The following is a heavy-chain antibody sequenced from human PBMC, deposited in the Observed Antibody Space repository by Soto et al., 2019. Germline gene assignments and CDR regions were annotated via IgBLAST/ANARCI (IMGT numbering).Heavy chain of an antibody. CDR3: ASGYYDSSGYYYFEY. J-gene: IGHJ4*02. CDR2: IIPIFGTA. CDR1: GCTFSSYA. D-gene: IGHD3-22*01. Sequence: ASVKVSCKASGCTFSSYAISWVRQAPGQGLEWMGGIIPIFGTANYAQKFQGRVTITADESTSTAYMELSSLRSEDTAVYYCASGYYDSSGYYYFEYWGQGTLVPVSS. V-gene: IGHV1-69*13.